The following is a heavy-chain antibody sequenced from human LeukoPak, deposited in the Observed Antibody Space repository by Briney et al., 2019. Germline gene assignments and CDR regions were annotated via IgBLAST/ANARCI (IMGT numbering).Heavy chain of an antibody. J-gene: IGHJ3*02. CDR1: GDSISSYY. Sequence: SETLSLTCTVSGDSISSYYWSWIRQPPGKGLEWIGYIYYSGRNNYNPSLKSRVSMSVDTSKNHFSLTLSSVTAADTAVYYCASNYDFWSGPPNDAFDIWGQGTMVTVSS. V-gene: IGHV4-59*01. CDR2: IYYSGRN. CDR3: ASNYDFWSGPPNDAFDI. D-gene: IGHD3-3*01.